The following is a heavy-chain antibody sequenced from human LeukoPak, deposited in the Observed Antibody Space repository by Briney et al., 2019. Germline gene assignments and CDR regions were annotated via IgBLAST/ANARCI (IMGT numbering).Heavy chain of an antibody. CDR2: ISWKSGSI. CDR3: SKGPRPVTAKNYFDY. V-gene: IGHV3-9*01. CDR1: GHTFGHYA. D-gene: IGHD2-21*02. Sequence: GGSLRLSCAASGHTFGHYAMHWVRQAPGKGLEWVSGISWKSGSIGYADSVKGRFTISRDNAQNSLYLQMNSQRADVTAWYSGSKGPRPVTAKNYFDYWGQGTLVTVSS. J-gene: IGHJ4*02.